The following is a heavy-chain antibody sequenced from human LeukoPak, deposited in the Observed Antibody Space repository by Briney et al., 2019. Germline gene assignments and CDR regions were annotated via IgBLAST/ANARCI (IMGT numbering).Heavy chain of an antibody. D-gene: IGHD5-12*01. Sequence: GGSLRLSCAASGFTFSSYAMSWVRQAPGKGLEWVSAISGSGGSTYYADSVKGRFTISRDNSKNTLHLQMNSLRAEDTAVYYCAKDRDGGYGRYWGQGTLVTVSS. CDR2: ISGSGGST. V-gene: IGHV3-23*01. J-gene: IGHJ4*02. CDR3: AKDRDGGYGRY. CDR1: GFTFSSYA.